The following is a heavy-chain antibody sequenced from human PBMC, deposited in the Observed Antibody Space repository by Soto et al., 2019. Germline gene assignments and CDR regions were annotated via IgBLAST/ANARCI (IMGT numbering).Heavy chain of an antibody. CDR3: ARVAVVTRGIDY. D-gene: IGHD6-19*01. Sequence: GWSLRLACVSSVFTFIDSWMQWVRQAPGKGLVWVSRVNEYDTDRNYADSVKGRFTISRDNARNTVYLQMNSLRAEDTAVYYCARVAVVTRGIDYWGQGTLVTVSS. J-gene: IGHJ4*02. CDR2: VNEYDTDR. CDR1: VFTFIDSW. V-gene: IGHV3-74*01.